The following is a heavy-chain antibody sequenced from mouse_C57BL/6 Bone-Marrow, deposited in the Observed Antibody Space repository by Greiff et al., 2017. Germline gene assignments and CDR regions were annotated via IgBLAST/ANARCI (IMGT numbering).Heavy chain of an antibody. CDR1: GYTFTDYN. D-gene: IGHD4-1*02. CDR3: ARPQLGQSLYYAMDY. CDR2: INPNNGGT. J-gene: IGHJ4*01. Sequence: LQESGPELVKPGASVKIPCKASGYTFTDYNMDWVKQSHGKSLEWIGDINPNNGGTIYNQKFKGKATLTVDKSSSTAYMELRSLTSEDTAVYYCARPQLGQSLYYAMDYWGQGTSVTVSS. V-gene: IGHV1-18*01.